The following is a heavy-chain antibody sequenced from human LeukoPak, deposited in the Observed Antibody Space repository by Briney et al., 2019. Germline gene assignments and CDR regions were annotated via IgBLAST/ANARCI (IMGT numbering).Heavy chain of an antibody. D-gene: IGHD2-15*01. CDR3: ARDGGGYCSGGSCYFPAPFDY. Sequence: PGRSLRLSCAASGFTLSSYGMHWVRQAPGKGLEWEAVIWYDGSNKYYADSVKGRFTISRDNSKNTLYLQMNGLRAEDTAVYYCARDGGGYCSGGSCYFPAPFDYWGQGTLVTVSS. CDR1: GFTLSSYG. CDR2: IWYDGSNK. J-gene: IGHJ4*02. V-gene: IGHV3-33*01.